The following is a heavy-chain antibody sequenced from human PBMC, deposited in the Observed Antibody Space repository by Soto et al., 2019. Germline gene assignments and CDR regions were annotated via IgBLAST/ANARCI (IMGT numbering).Heavy chain of an antibody. J-gene: IGHJ4*02. CDR3: ARGYTYGSFDN. CDR1: GYSFTGHY. D-gene: IGHD5-18*01. V-gene: IGHV1-2*02. Sequence: QVQLVQSGAEVKEPGASVKVSCRASGYSFTGHYIHWVRQAPGQGLEWMGWINPNTGDISYAERFLGRVIMTRDTSISTAYMELNWLRSDDTAVYYCARGYTYGSFDNWAQGTPVTVSS. CDR2: INPNTGDI.